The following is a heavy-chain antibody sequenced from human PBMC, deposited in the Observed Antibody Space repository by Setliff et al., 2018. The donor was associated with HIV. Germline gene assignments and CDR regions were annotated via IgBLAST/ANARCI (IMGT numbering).Heavy chain of an antibody. CDR3: AHRPCTSCSFDH. CDR1: GFSLSTTGMC. J-gene: IGHJ4*02. D-gene: IGHD2-2*01. V-gene: IGHV2-70*12. Sequence: GSGPTLVNPTQTLTLTCTFSGFSLSTTGMCVSWIRQPPGKALEWLARIDWGGDEYYSTSLKTRLSISKDTSKNQVVLTMTNMNPVDTGTYYCAHRPCTSCSFDHWGQGALVTVSS. CDR2: IDWGGDE.